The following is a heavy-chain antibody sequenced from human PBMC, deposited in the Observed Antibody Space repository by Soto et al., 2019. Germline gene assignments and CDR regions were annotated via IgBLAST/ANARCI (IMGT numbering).Heavy chain of an antibody. J-gene: IGHJ4*01. V-gene: IGHV1-69*13. CDR2: IIPRSGTS. D-gene: IGHD2-21*01. CDR3: AYSPTSAGDPDYFDY. Sequence: SVKVSCKASGDTFSTYTITWVRQAPGQGLEWMGGIIPRSGTSNYAQKFQGRVTITADESTSTAYVELSSLRSEDTAVYYCAYSPTSAGDPDYFDYWGHGTLVTVSS. CDR1: GDTFSTYT.